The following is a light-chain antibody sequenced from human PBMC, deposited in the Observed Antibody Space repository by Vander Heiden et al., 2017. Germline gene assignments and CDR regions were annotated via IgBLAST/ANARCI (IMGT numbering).Light chain of an antibody. J-gene: IGKJ2*01. CDR2: GAS. V-gene: IGKV1-39*01. CDR1: QRIGNS. CDR3: LQSYNIPRT. Sequence: DIQMTQSPSSLSASVGDRVTIACRASQRIGNSLIWYQQKPGKAPRLLIHGASSLQSGVPSRFSGSGSWTDFTLTISSLQPEDFATYYCLQSYNIPRTFGQGTKLEIK.